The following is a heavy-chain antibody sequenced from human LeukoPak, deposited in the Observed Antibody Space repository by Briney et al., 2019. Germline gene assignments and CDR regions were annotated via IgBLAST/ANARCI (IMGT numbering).Heavy chain of an antibody. CDR3: ARVRGATTFGSAFDI. J-gene: IGHJ3*02. CDR1: GFTFSSYS. D-gene: IGHD1-26*01. CDR2: ISSSSSYI. V-gene: IGHV3-21*01. Sequence: PGGSLRLSCAASGFTFSSYSMNWVRQAPGKGLEWVSSISSSSSYIYYADSVKGRFTISRDNAKNSLYLQMNSLRAEDTAVYYCARVRGATTFGSAFDIWGQGTMVTVSS.